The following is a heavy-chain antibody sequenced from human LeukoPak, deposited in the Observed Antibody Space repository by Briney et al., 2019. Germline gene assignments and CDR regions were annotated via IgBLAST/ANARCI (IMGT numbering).Heavy chain of an antibody. D-gene: IGHD4/OR15-4a*01. CDR2: IRHREYGGTA. CDR1: GFTFGVYA. J-gene: IGHJ4*02. CDR3: ARERAGAVDH. V-gene: IGHV3-49*04. Sequence: PGGSLRLSCTTSGFTFGVYAMDWVRQAPGKGLEWVGFIRHREYGGTAEYAASVKGRFTISRDDSKSIVYLQMNDLKTEDSAVYYCARERAGAVDHWGLGTLVTVSS.